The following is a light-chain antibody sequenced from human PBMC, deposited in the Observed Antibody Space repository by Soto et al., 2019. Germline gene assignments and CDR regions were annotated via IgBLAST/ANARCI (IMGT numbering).Light chain of an antibody. V-gene: IGKV1-39*01. CDR2: AAS. CDR3: QQTYRTPVT. J-gene: IGKJ2*01. CDR1: QTIATF. Sequence: DIQMTQSPSSLSASVGDRVTITCRASQTIATFLNWYQQRPGQAPRLLIYAASNLDNGVPSTFSGGGSETVFTLTISSLQPEDFATYFCQQTYRTPVTFGQGTKLEIK.